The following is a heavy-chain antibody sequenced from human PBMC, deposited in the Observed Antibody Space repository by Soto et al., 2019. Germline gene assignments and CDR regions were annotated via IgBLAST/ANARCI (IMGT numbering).Heavy chain of an antibody. V-gene: IGHV1-18*01. CDR2: ISAYNGNT. CDR3: ARERDDSSWSSVEYFQH. CDR1: GYTFTSYG. J-gene: IGHJ1*01. Sequence: ASVKVSCKASGYTFTSYGISWVRQAPGQGLEWMGWISAYNGNTNYGQKLQGRLTMTTDTSTSTAYMELRSLRSDDTAVYYRARERDDSSWSSVEYFQHWGQGTLVTVSS. D-gene: IGHD6-13*01.